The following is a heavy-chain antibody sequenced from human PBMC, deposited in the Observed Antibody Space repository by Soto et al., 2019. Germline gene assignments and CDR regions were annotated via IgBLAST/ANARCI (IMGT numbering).Heavy chain of an antibody. Sequence: SETLSLTCTVSGGSISSGGYYWSWIRQHPGKGLEWIGYIYYSGSTYYNPSLKSRVTISVDTSKNQFSLQLNSVTPEDTAVYYCARARTTGTTRCFDYWGQGTLLTVSS. CDR2: IYYSGST. CDR3: ARARTTGTTRCFDY. V-gene: IGHV4-31*03. D-gene: IGHD1-1*01. J-gene: IGHJ4*02. CDR1: GGSISSGGYY.